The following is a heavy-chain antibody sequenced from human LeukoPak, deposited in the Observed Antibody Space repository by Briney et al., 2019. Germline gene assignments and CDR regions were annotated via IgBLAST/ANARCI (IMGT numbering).Heavy chain of an antibody. V-gene: IGHV3-48*03. CDR1: GFTFSSYE. D-gene: IGHD2-15*01. J-gene: IGHJ5*02. Sequence: GGSLRLSCAASGFTFSSYEMNWVRQAPGKGLEWVSYISSSGSTIYYADSVKGRFTISRDNAKNSLYLQMNSLRAEDTAVYYCARDRRYCSGGSCSVNWFDPRGQGTLVTVSS. CDR2: ISSSGSTI. CDR3: ARDRRYCSGGSCSVNWFDP.